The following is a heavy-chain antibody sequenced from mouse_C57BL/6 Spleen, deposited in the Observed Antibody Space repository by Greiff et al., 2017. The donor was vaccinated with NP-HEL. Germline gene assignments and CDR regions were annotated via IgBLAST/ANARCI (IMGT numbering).Heavy chain of an antibody. J-gene: IGHJ2*01. V-gene: IGHV1-20*01. Sequence: EVKLQESGPELVKPGDSVKISCKASGYSFTGYFMNWVMQSHGKSLEWIGRINPYNGDTFYNQKFKGKATLTVDKSSSTAHMELRSLTSEDSAVYYCARSYYGSGYYFDYWGQGTTLTVSS. D-gene: IGHD1-1*01. CDR2: INPYNGDT. CDR3: ARSYYGSGYYFDY. CDR1: GYSFTGYF.